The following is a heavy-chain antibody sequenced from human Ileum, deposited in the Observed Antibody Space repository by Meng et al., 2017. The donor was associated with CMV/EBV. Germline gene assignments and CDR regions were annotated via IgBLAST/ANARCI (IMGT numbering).Heavy chain of an antibody. D-gene: IGHD3-22*01. V-gene: IGHV3-13*01. J-gene: IGHJ6*02. CDR2: IGTAGDT. CDR3: ARAYYESSGYSDGMDV. CDR1: GFTFTSYD. Sequence: GESLKISCAASGFTFTSYDMHWVRQATGKGLEWVSSIGTAGDTYYPGSVKGRFTISRENAKNSLYLQMNSLRAGDTAVYYCARAYYESSGYSDGMDVWGQGTGVTV.